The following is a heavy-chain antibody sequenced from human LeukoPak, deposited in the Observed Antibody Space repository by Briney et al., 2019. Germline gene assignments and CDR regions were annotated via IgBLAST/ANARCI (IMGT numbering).Heavy chain of an antibody. CDR3: ARALYYYGSGSYYERFSNWFDP. Sequence: GGSLRLSCAASGFTFSSYEMNWVRQAPGKGLEWVSCISSSGSTIYYADSVKGRFTISRDNAKNSLYLQMNSLRAEDTAVYYCARALYYYGSGSYYERFSNWFDPWGQGTLVTVSS. V-gene: IGHV3-48*03. CDR2: ISSSGSTI. CDR1: GFTFSSYE. J-gene: IGHJ5*02. D-gene: IGHD3-10*01.